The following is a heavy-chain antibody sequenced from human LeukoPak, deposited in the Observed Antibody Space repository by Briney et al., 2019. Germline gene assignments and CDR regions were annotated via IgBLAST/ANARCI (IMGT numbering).Heavy chain of an antibody. D-gene: IGHD4-17*01. CDR3: ARKIDYGDYFLGNWFDP. Sequence: SVKVSCKASGGTFSSYAISWVRQAPGQGLEWMGGIIPIFGTANYAQKFQGRVTITVDESTSTAYMELSSLGSEDTAVYYCARKIDYGDYFLGNWFDPWGQGTLVTVSS. J-gene: IGHJ5*02. CDR2: IIPIFGTA. CDR1: GGTFSSYA. V-gene: IGHV1-69*01.